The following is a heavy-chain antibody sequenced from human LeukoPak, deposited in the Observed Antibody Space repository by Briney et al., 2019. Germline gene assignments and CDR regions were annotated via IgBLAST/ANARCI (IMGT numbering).Heavy chain of an antibody. CDR1: GYSINSGYY. CDR2: INHSGTT. Sequence: SETLSLTCTVSGYSINSGYYWGWIQQPPGKGLEWIASINHSGTTYYNPSLASRVSISVDTSKNQFSLRLTSVTVADTAVYYCAREGPMFDSGSYSKSLGYWGQGTLVTASS. CDR3: AREGPMFDSGSYSKSLGY. J-gene: IGHJ4*02. V-gene: IGHV4-38-2*02. D-gene: IGHD3-10*01.